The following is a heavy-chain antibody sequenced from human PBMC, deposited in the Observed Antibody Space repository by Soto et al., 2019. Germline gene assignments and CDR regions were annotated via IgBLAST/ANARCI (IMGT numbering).Heavy chain of an antibody. D-gene: IGHD1-7*01. CDR1: GFTFSSYA. CDR3: AKVRGTTYYYYGMDV. V-gene: IGHV3-23*01. CDR2: ISGSGGST. Sequence: GGSLRLSCAASGFTFSSYAMSWVRQAPGKGLEWVSAISGSGGSTYYADSVKGRFTISRDNSKNTLYLQMNSLRAEDKAVYYCAKVRGTTYYYYGMDVWGQGTTVTVSS. J-gene: IGHJ6*02.